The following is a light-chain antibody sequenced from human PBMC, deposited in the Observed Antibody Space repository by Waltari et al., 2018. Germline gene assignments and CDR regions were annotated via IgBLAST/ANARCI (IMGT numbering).Light chain of an antibody. J-gene: IGKJ1*01. Sequence: DIVMTQSPDSLAVSLGERATINCKSSQSVFYSSNNKNYLAWYQQKPGQPPKLLIYWASTRESGVPDRFSGSESGTDFTLTISSLQAEDVAVYHCQQYYSSPPTFGQGTKVEIK. CDR1: QSVFYSSNNKNY. CDR2: WAS. CDR3: QQYYSSPPT. V-gene: IGKV4-1*01.